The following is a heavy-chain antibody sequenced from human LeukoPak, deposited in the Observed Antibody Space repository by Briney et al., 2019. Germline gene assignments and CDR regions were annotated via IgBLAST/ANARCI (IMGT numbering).Heavy chain of an antibody. J-gene: IGHJ5*02. V-gene: IGHV3-23*01. CDR3: AKDRYCSSTSCSRAWFDP. D-gene: IGHD2-2*01. Sequence: GGSLRLFCAASGFTFSSYAMSWVRQAPGEGLEWVSTISGSGGSTYYADSVKGRFTISRDNSKNTLYLQMNSLRAEDTAVYCCAKDRYCSSTSCSRAWFDPWGQGTLVTVSS. CDR2: ISGSGGST. CDR1: GFTFSSYA.